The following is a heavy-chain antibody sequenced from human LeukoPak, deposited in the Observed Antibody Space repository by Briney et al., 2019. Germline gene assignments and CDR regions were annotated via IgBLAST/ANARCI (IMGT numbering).Heavy chain of an antibody. CDR1: GFTFRSYW. CDR3: VKGGWVHLLDY. J-gene: IGHJ4*02. CDR2: IKHDGSDQ. Sequence: PGGSLRLSCAASGFTFRSYWMTWVRQAPGKGLEWVANIKHDGSDQYYVDPVKGRFTISRDNAKSSLYLQMSSLRAEDMAVYYCVKGGWVHLLDYWGQGTLVTASS. V-gene: IGHV3-7*01. D-gene: IGHD1-1*01.